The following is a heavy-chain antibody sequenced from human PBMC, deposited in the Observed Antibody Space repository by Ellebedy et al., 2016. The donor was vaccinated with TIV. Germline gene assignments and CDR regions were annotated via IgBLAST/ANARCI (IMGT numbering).Heavy chain of an antibody. D-gene: IGHD2-21*02. J-gene: IGHJ5*02. CDR2: IYPGDSHT. CDR3: ARHRDDWFDP. V-gene: IGHV5-51*01. CDR1: GYSFTTYW. Sequence: ASVKVSCKGSGYSFTTYWIGWVRQMPGNGLESMGIIYPGDSHTIYSPSFQGQVTISADKSISTAYLQWSSLKASDTAMYYCARHRDDWFDPWGQGTLVTVSS.